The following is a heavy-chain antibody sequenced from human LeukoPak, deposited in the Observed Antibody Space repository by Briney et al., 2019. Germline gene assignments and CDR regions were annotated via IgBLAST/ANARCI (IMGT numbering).Heavy chain of an antibody. J-gene: IGHJ6*03. D-gene: IGHD3-10*01. CDR3: ARGTLHMVRGVIAPYYYMDV. CDR2: INHGGST. Sequence: SETLSLTCAVYGGSVIGYDWRWIRQPPGEGLEWSGEINHGGSTNYNPSLKSRVTISVDTSKNQLSLKLSSVTAADTAVYYCARGTLHMVRGVIAPYYYMDVWGKGTTVTVSS. CDR1: GGSVIGYD. V-gene: IGHV4-34*01.